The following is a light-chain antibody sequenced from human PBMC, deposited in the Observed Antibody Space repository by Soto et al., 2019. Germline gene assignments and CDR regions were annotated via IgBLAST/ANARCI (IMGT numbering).Light chain of an antibody. CDR3: QQYGSSLFT. Sequence: EIVLTQSPGTLSLSPGERATLSCRASQSVGSSYLAWYQQRPGQAPRLLIYGASSRATGIPARFSGSGSGTDFTLTISRLEPEDFAVYYCQQYGSSLFTFGPGTKVDFK. J-gene: IGKJ3*01. V-gene: IGKV3-20*01. CDR1: QSVGSSY. CDR2: GAS.